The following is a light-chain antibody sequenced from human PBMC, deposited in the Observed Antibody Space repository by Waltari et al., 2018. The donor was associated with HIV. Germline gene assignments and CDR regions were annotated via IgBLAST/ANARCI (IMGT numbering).Light chain of an antibody. V-gene: IGLV3-19*01. J-gene: IGLJ2*01. CDR3: NSRYSSGTHPVL. CDR2: GKN. Sequence: SSKLTQDPAVSVALGQTVRITCQGDSLDIYYASWFQQKPGQAPLLVIYGKNNRPPWMPDRFSGSFSGNTSSLTITGAQAEDEADYYCNSRYSSGTHPVLFGGGTRLSVL. CDR1: SLDIYY.